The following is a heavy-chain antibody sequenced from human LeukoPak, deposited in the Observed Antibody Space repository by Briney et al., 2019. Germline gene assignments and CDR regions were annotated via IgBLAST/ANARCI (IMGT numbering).Heavy chain of an antibody. V-gene: IGHV4-59*08. CDR3: ASGGGWNDKFHY. CDR1: EGSVSTYF. D-gene: IGHD1-1*01. Sequence: SETLSLTCTVSEGSVSTYFWNWLRQPPGGGLEWIGHVFHDGSTNLNPSLKSRVTISIDTSKNQFSLNLRSVTAADTAVYYCASGGGWNDKFHYWGQGTLVTVSS. J-gene: IGHJ4*02. CDR2: VFHDGST.